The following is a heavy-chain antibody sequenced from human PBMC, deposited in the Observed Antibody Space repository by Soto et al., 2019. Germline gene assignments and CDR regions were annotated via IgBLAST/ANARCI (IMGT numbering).Heavy chain of an antibody. CDR1: GGSISTSGYS. D-gene: IGHD2-15*01. V-gene: IGHV4-39*01. CDR3: ARHRYCSGGSCYHLDNWFDP. J-gene: IGHJ5*02. Sequence: PSETLSLTCTVSGGSISTSGYSWGWIRQPPGKGLEWIGSMHYSGGTYNNPSLKSRVTMSVDTSKNHFSLKLGSVTAADTAVYYCARHRYCSGGSCYHLDNWFDPWGQGTLVTVSS. CDR2: MHYSGGT.